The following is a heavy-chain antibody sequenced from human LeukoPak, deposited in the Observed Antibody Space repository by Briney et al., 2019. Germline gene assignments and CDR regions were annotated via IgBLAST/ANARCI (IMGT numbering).Heavy chain of an antibody. CDR2: ISSSSSYI. V-gene: IGHV3-21*01. CDR3: AREAAAQDFDY. CDR1: GFTFSSYS. J-gene: IGHJ4*02. D-gene: IGHD6-13*01. Sequence: GSLRLSCAASGFTFSSYSMNWVRQAPGKGLEWVLSISSSSSYIYYADSVKGRFTISRDNAKNSLYLQMNSLRAEDTAVYYCAREAAAQDFDYWGQGTLVTVSS.